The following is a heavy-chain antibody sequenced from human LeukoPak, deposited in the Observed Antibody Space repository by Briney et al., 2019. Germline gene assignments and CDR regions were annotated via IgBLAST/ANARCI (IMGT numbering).Heavy chain of an antibody. J-gene: IGHJ4*02. CDR3: ARRRVYCSSTSCYTPGGYY. CDR1: GGSISSSSYY. CDR2: IYYSGST. V-gene: IGHV4-39*01. D-gene: IGHD2-2*02. Sequence: SETLSLTCTVSGGSISSSSYYWGWIRQPPGKGLEWIGSIYYSGSTYYNPSLKSRVTISVDTSKNQFSLKLSSVTAADTAVYYCARRRVYCSSTSCYTPGGYYWGQGTLVTVSS.